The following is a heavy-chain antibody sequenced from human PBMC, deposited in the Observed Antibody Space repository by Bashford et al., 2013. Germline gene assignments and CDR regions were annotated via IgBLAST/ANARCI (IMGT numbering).Heavy chain of an antibody. Sequence: ASVKVSCKASGYTFTGYYMHWVRQAPGQGLEWMGWINPNSGGTNYAQKFQGRVTMTRDTSISTAYMELSRLRSDDTAVYYCARACSGGSCYVDAFDIWGQGTMVTVSS. J-gene: IGHJ3*02. D-gene: IGHD2-15*01. V-gene: IGHV1-2*02. CDR1: GYTFTGYY. CDR3: ARACSGGSCYVDAFDI. CDR2: INPNSGGT.